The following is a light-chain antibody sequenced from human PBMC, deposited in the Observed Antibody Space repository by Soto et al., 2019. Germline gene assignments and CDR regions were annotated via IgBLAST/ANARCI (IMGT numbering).Light chain of an antibody. CDR2: DVS. CDR3: SSYTRSSTRYV. V-gene: IGLV2-14*01. CDR1: SSDVGGYNY. Sequence: QSVLTQPASVSGSPGQSITISCTGTSSDVGGYNYVSWYQQHPGKAPKLMIYDVSNRPSGVSNRFSGSKSGNTASLTISGLQAEDEADYYCSSYTRSSTRYVFGTGTKVTV. J-gene: IGLJ1*01.